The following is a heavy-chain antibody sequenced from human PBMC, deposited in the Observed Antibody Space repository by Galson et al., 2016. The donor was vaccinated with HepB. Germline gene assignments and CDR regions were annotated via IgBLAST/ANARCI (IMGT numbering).Heavy chain of an antibody. Sequence: CAISGDSVSSNSAAWNWIRQSPSRGLEWLGRTYYRSKWYNDYAVSVKSRITINPDTSRNQFSLQLKSVSPEDTAVYYCARAGSRGLGYEGLYRGVSITYFHSGLDVWGQGTTVTVSS. V-gene: IGHV6-1*01. J-gene: IGHJ6*02. CDR1: GDSVSSNSAA. CDR3: ARAGSRGLGYEGLYRGVSITYFHSGLDV. D-gene: IGHD2-15*01. CDR2: TYYRSKWYN.